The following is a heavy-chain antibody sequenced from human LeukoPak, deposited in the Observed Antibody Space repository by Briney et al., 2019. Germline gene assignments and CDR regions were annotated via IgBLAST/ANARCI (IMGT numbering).Heavy chain of an antibody. CDR1: GFTISSYG. Sequence: GGSLRLSCAASGFTISSYGMTWVRQAPGKGLEWVSAISGSGGSTYYADSVRGRFTISRDNSKNTLYLQMNSLRAEDTAVYYCAKGPLAVGVDYWGQGTLVTVSS. J-gene: IGHJ4*02. V-gene: IGHV3-23*01. CDR2: ISGSGGST. D-gene: IGHD6-19*01. CDR3: AKGPLAVGVDY.